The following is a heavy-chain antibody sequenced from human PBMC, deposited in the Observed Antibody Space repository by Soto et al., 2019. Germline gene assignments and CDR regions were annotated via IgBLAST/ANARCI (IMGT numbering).Heavy chain of an antibody. J-gene: IGHJ6*02. CDR1: GFTFRSYW. Sequence: EVQLVESGGGLVLPGGSLSLSCAASGFTFRSYWMHCVRQAPGKGLVWGARISSYGSDTHYADSVKGRFTISSDNAKNTLYLQMNRLRADDTAVYSCASNYAYAEGYCWYGIAVWGQGTMVTVSS. V-gene: IGHV3-74*01. CDR3: ASNYAYAEGYCWYGIAV. CDR2: ISSYGSDT. D-gene: IGHD3-16*01.